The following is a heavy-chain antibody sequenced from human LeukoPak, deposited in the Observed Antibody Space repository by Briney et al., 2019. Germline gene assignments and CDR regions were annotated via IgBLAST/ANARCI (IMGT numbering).Heavy chain of an antibody. V-gene: IGHV1-2*02. Sequence: ASVKVSCKASGYTFTGYFMHWVRQAPGQGLEWMGWINPNSGGTNYAQKFQGRVTMTRDTSISTAYMELSRLRSDDTAVYYCARGEYSSSRELDYWGQGTLVTVSS. CDR3: ARGEYSSSRELDY. CDR2: INPNSGGT. CDR1: GYTFTGYF. J-gene: IGHJ4*02. D-gene: IGHD6-6*01.